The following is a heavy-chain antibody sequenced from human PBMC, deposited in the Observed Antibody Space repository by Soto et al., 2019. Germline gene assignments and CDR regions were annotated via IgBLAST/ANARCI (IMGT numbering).Heavy chain of an antibody. Sequence: QVQLVESGGGVVQPGRSLRLSCAASGFTFSSYGIHWVRQAPGKGLEWVALISYDGSNKYYTDSVKGRFTISRDNSKNTVYLQMSSLGVDDAAIYYCARGSPPDYWGQGTLVTVSS. CDR1: GFTFSSYG. CDR3: ARGSPPDY. J-gene: IGHJ4*02. CDR2: ISYDGSNK. V-gene: IGHV3-33*05.